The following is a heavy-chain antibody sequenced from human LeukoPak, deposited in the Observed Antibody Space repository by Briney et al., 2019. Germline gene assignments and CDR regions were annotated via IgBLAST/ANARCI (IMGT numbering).Heavy chain of an antibody. Sequence: ASVKVSCKASGYTFTSYGISWVRQAPGQGLEWMGWINTNTGNPTYAQGFTGRFVFSLDTSVSTAYLQISSLKAEDTAVYYCARDRSGYCSGGSCYLYAFDIWGQGTMVTVSS. CDR2: INTNTGNP. D-gene: IGHD2-15*01. CDR3: ARDRSGYCSGGSCYLYAFDI. V-gene: IGHV7-4-1*02. CDR1: GYTFTSYG. J-gene: IGHJ3*02.